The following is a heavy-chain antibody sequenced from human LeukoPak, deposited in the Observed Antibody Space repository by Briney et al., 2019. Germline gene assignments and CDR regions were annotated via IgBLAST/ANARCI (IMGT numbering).Heavy chain of an antibody. CDR3: ARGVREGWEFEGELSLAHYFDY. D-gene: IGHD3-16*02. J-gene: IGHJ4*02. CDR1: GGSISSGAYY. CDR2: IHHSGST. Sequence: SQTLSLTCTVSGGSISSGAYYWSWIRQPPGKGLEWIGYIHHSGSTYYNPSLKSRVTISVDTSKNQFSLKLSSVTAADTAVYYCARGVREGWEFEGELSLAHYFDYWGQGTLVTVSS. V-gene: IGHV4-30-2*01.